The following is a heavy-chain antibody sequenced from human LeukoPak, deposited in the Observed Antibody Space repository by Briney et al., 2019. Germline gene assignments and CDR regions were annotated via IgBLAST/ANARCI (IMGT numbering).Heavy chain of an antibody. CDR2: PNYKAKWSN. V-gene: IGHV6-1*01. CDR3: ARDWGGYDTSTIFDY. Sequence: SQTLSLTCAISGDSVSSNIAAWHWTRQSPSRGLEWLGRPNYKAKWSNNHAVTVKSGVTINTDTSKNQFSLQLKSVTPEDTAVYYCARDWGGYDTSTIFDYWGQGTLVTVSS. J-gene: IGHJ4*02. D-gene: IGHD5-12*01. CDR1: GDSVSSNIAA.